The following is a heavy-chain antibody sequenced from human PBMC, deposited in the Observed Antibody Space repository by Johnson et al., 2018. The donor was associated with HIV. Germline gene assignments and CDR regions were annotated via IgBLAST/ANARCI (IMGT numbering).Heavy chain of an antibody. V-gene: IGHV3-30-3*01. CDR3: AKGPLYDFWSGEAFDI. CDR2: ISDDGSNK. D-gene: IGHD3-3*01. CDR1: GSSEFTFSDYP. Sequence: QVQLVESGGGVVQPGRSVRLSCAASGSSEFTFSDYPMHWVRQAPGKGLEWVTLISDDGSNKYYADSVKGRFTISRDNSKNTLYLQMNRLRTEDTAVFYCAKGPLYDFWSGEAFDIWGQGTMVTVSS. J-gene: IGHJ3*02.